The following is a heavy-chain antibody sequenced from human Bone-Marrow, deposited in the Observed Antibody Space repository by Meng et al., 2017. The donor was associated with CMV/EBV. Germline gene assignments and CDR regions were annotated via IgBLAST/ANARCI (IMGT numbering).Heavy chain of an antibody. CDR1: GGSISSYY. D-gene: IGHD6-13*01. CDR3: ARSGGTIAAATYSGYYYYYYGMDV. J-gene: IGHJ6*02. Sequence: SETLSLTCTVSGGSISSYYWSWIRQPPGKGLEWIGYIYYSGSTNYNPSLKSRVTISVDTSKNQFSLKLSSVTAADTAVYYCARSGGTIAAATYSGYYYYYYGMDVWGQGTTVTVSS. V-gene: IGHV4-59*01. CDR2: IYYSGST.